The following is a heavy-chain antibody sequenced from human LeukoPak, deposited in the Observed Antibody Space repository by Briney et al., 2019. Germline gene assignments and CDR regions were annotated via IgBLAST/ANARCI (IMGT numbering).Heavy chain of an antibody. D-gene: IGHD3-10*01. CDR1: GFTFTNYA. CDR3: ARDTYYYGSGSYNYFDY. J-gene: IGHJ4*02. CDR2: ISGSGGST. Sequence: PGGSLRLSCAASGFTFTNYAMSWVRQAPGKGLEWVSTISGSGGSTYYADSVKGRFTISRDNSKNMLYLQMNSLRAEDTAVYYCARDTYYYGSGSYNYFDYWGQGTLVTVSS. V-gene: IGHV3-23*01.